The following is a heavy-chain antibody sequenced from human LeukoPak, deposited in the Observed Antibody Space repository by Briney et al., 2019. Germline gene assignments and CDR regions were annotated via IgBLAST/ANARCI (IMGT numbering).Heavy chain of an antibody. J-gene: IGHJ4*02. CDR3: ARDVKIGATWNYILGNFDY. CDR1: GGSISSHY. CDR2: IYYSGST. Sequence: ASETLSLTCTVSGGSISSHYWSWIRQPPGKGLEWIGYIYYSGSTNYNPSLKSRVIISVDTSKNQFSLKLSSVTAADTAVYYCARDVKIGATWNYILGNFDYWGQGTLVSVSS. V-gene: IGHV4-59*11. D-gene: IGHD1-7*01.